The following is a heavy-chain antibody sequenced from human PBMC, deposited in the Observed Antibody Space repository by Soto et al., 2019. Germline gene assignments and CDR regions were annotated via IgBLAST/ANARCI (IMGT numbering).Heavy chain of an antibody. CDR2: ISGSGFKK. Sequence: PVVTLRLSCAASGCSFEKFGLSCFRQSQGKWLEWISSISGSGFKKYYADSVKGRFTISRDNSKSTVYLELNNLSAEDTAGSQCAKNQGEPGGPSANVNCFEHWRQG. D-gene: IGHD3-16*01. V-gene: IGHV3-23*01. J-gene: IGHJ5*02. CDR3: AKNQGEPGGPSANVNCFEH. CDR1: GCSFEKFG.